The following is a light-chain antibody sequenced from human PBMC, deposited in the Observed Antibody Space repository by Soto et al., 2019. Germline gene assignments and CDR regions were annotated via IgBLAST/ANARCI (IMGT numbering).Light chain of an antibody. CDR1: QSISSW. V-gene: IGKV1-5*03. Sequence: DIQMTQSPSTVSASVGDRVTITCRASQSISSWLAWYQQKPGTAPKLLIYKASTLQSGVPSRFSGSGSGTEFTLNISRLQPDDSATYYCQQYNDNWTFGQGTKVEIK. CDR3: QQYNDNWT. CDR2: KAS. J-gene: IGKJ1*01.